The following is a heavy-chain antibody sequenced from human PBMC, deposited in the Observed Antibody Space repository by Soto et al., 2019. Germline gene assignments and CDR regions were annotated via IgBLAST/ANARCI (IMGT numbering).Heavy chain of an antibody. CDR1: GYNFTGYY. Sequence: ASVKVSCKASGYNFTGYYMHWVRQAPGQGLEWRGWINPNNGGTKYAQKFQVWVTMTRDTSISTAYMELSRLGSDDTAVYYCARDQGYSYGYDYWGQGTLVTVSS. D-gene: IGHD5-18*01. CDR3: ARDQGYSYGYDY. J-gene: IGHJ4*02. V-gene: IGHV1-2*04. CDR2: INPNNGGT.